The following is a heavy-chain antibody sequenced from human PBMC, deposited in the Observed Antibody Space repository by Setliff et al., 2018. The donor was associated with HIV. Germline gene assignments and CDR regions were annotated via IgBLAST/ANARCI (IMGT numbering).Heavy chain of an antibody. CDR3: ARDKEKRSYNNSDGHYDWFDT. V-gene: IGHV1-24*01. J-gene: IGHJ5*02. CDR1: GYTLTEVS. CDR2: FDPQDGKT. D-gene: IGHD3-22*01. Sequence: ASVKVSCKISGYTLTEVSMHWVRQAPGKGLEWMGYFDPQDGKTIYAQKFQGRVTITVDKSTSTAYMGLRNLRSEDTAVYYCARDKEKRSYNNSDGHYDWFDTWGQGTLVTVSS.